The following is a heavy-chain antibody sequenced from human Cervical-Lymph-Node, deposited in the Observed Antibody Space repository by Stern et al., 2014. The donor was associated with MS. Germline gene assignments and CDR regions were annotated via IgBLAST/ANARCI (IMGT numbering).Heavy chain of an antibody. J-gene: IGHJ4*02. D-gene: IGHD1/OR15-1a*01. Sequence: EVQLVQSGGGLVQPGGSLRLSCAASGFTLSSFWMRWVRQAPGKGLECVAIISDDGSEKYYADSVKGRFTISTDHSKNLLYLQMHGMRVEATAVYFCARRNNLDYWGPGTLVTVSS. CDR3: ARRNNLDY. V-gene: IGHV3-7*01. CDR1: GFTLSSFW. CDR2: ISDDGSEK.